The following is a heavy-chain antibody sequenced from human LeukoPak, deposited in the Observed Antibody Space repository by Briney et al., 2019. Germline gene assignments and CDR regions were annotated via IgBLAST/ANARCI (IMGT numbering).Heavy chain of an antibody. V-gene: IGHV3-48*01. J-gene: IGHJ6*03. CDR2: ISSSSSTI. D-gene: IGHD3-3*01. CDR3: ARKYYDFWSGYPGHYMDV. Sequence: GGSLRLSCAASGFTFSSYSMNWVRQAPGKGLEWVSYISSSSSTIYYADSVKGRFTISRDNAKNSLYLQMNSLRAEDTAVYYCARKYYDFWSGYPGHYMDVWGKGTTVTVSS. CDR1: GFTFSSYS.